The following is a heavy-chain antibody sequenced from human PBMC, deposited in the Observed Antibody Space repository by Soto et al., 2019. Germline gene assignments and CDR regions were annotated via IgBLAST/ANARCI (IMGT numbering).Heavy chain of an antibody. CDR3: VRNSSSSYFDY. V-gene: IGHV4-38-2*01. CDR2: IHHSGSVFESGST. D-gene: IGHD6-13*01. J-gene: IGHJ4*02. CDR1: GSSITITYY. Sequence: SETLSLTCAVSGSSITITYYWGWVRQPPGKGLEWIGSIHHSGSVFESGSTHYNPSFKSRVTISADTSKNQFSLKLTSVTAADTAVYFCVRNSSSSYFDYWGQGTLVTVSS.